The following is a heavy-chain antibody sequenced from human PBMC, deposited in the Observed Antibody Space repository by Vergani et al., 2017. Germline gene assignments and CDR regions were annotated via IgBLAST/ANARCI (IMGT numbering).Heavy chain of an antibody. V-gene: IGHV1-18*01. D-gene: IGHD3-3*01. CDR1: GYTFTSYG. J-gene: IGHJ4*02. CDR3: ARGPLYDFWSGERAPFDY. CDR2: ISAYNGNT. Sequence: QVQLVQSGAEVKKPGASVKVSCKASGYTFTSYGISWVRQAPGQGLEWMGWISAYNGNTNYAQKLQGRVTMTTDTSTSTAYMELRSLRSDDTAVYYCARGPLYDFWSGERAPFDYWGQGTLVTVSS.